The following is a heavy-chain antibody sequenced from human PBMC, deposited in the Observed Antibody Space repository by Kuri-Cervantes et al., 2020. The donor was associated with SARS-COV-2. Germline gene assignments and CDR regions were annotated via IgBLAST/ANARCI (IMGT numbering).Heavy chain of an antibody. V-gene: IGHV3-74*01. J-gene: IGHJ4*02. CDR2: IKSDGSST. CDR1: GFTFSGHW. CDR3: ARDGIVGSTSFDY. D-gene: IGHD1-26*01. Sequence: GESLKISCVASGFTFSGHWMHWVRQAPGKGLMWVARIKSDGSSTSYADSFKGRFTISRDNAKNFLYLQMVSLRAEDTGFYYCARDGIVGSTSFDYWGQGTLVTVSS.